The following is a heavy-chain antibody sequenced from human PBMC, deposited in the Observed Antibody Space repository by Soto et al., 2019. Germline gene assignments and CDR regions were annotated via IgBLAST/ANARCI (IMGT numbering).Heavy chain of an antibody. CDR1: GFSFSNTA. CDR2: ISFDGTNK. J-gene: IGHJ5*02. V-gene: IGHV3-30-3*01. D-gene: IGHD1-1*01. Sequence: PGGSLRLSCAASGFSFSNTAMHWVRQAPGKGLEWVAVISFDGTNKNYGDSVKGRFSISRDNSKSLLYLQMNSLRGEDTAVYYCARDESPWRNPSWFDPWGQGTLVTVSS. CDR3: ARDESPWRNPSWFDP.